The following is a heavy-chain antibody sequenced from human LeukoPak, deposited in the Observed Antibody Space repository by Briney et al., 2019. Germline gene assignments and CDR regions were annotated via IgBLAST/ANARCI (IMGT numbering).Heavy chain of an antibody. CDR2: IRYDGNNK. D-gene: IGHD2-2*01. CDR3: AKDQFVVVPATDAFDI. Sequence: PGGSLRLSCAASGFTFSSYSMHWVRQAPGKGLEWVAFIRYDGNNKYYADSVKGRFTISRDNSKNTLYLQMNSLRAEDTAVYYCAKDQFVVVPATDAFDIWGQGTMVTVSS. CDR1: GFTFSSYS. J-gene: IGHJ3*02. V-gene: IGHV3-30*02.